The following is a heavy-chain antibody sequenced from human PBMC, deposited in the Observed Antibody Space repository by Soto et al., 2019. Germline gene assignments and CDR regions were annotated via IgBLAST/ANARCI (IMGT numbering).Heavy chain of an antibody. D-gene: IGHD2-15*01. CDR2: IIPIFDTT. Sequence: VQLVQSGAEVKKPGSSVKVSCKASGGTSSSYVISWVRQAPGQGLEWMGGIIPIFDTTNFGQKFQGRLTITADKPTTRAYMGLSSLTSDDTAVYYCAREGWYGTQRYYCDSWGQGTLVTVSS. V-gene: IGHV1-69*06. CDR1: GGTSSSYV. CDR3: AREGWYGTQRYYCDS. J-gene: IGHJ4*02.